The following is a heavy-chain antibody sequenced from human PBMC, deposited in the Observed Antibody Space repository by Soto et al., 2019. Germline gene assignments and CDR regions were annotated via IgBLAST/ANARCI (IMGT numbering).Heavy chain of an antibody. V-gene: IGHV1-69*01. CDR3: ARAGVEQLGNYYYYYGMDV. CDR1: GGTFSSYA. J-gene: IGHJ6*02. CDR2: IIPIFGTA. D-gene: IGHD6-13*01. Sequence: QVQLVQSGAEVKKPGSSVKVSCKASGGTFSSYAISWVRQAPGQGLEWMGGIIPIFGTANYAQKFQGRVTITADESTSTAYMELSSLRSEDTAVYYCARAGVEQLGNYYYYYGMDVWGQGTTVTVSS.